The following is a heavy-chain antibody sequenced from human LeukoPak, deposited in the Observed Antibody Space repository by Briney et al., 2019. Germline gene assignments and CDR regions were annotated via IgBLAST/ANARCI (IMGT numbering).Heavy chain of an antibody. Sequence: ASVKVSCKASGCTFTSYGISWVRQAPGQGLECMGWISAYNGNTNYAQKLQGRVTMTTDTSTSTAYMELRSLRSDDTAVYYCAAGDCSSTSCYHPGYMDVWGKGTTVTISS. CDR1: GCTFTSYG. CDR2: ISAYNGNT. V-gene: IGHV1-18*01. D-gene: IGHD2-2*01. CDR3: AAGDCSSTSCYHPGYMDV. J-gene: IGHJ6*03.